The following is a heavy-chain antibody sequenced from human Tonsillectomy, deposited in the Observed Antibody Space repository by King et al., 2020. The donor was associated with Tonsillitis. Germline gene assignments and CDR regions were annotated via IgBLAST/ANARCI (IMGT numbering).Heavy chain of an antibody. CDR3: AADCSSTSCYAFDI. J-gene: IGHJ3*02. V-gene: IGHV4-59*01. Sequence: QLQESGPGLVKPSETLSLTCTVSGGSISSYYWSWIRQPPGKGLEWIGYIYYSGSTNYNPSLKSRVTISVDTSKNQFSLKLSSVTAADTAVYYCAADCSSTSCYAFDIWGQGTMVTVSS. CDR2: IYYSGST. D-gene: IGHD2-2*01. CDR1: GGSISSYY.